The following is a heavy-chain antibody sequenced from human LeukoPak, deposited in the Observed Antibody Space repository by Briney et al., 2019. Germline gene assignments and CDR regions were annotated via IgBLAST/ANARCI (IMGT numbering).Heavy chain of an antibody. CDR1: GGSFSGYH. Sequence: SETLSLTCAVYGGSFSGYHWSWIRQPQGKGLEWIGEINHSGSTNYNPSLKSRVTISVDTSKNQFSLKLSSVTAADTAVYYCARPYYDSSGYYHDAFDIWGQGTMVTVSS. V-gene: IGHV4-34*01. J-gene: IGHJ3*02. CDR2: INHSGST. D-gene: IGHD3-22*01. CDR3: ARPYYDSSGYYHDAFDI.